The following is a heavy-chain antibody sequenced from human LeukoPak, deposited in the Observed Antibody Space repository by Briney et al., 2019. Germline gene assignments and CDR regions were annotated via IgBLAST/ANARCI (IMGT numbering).Heavy chain of an antibody. CDR3: ARDSAPVRNSWYFDL. CDR2: VHYIGST. J-gene: IGHJ2*01. V-gene: IGHV4-61*01. Sequence: SETLSLTCTVSGGSISGGPINSHSWTGIRQPPGKGLEWIGYVHYIGSTKYNPFLRSRVTISLDTSKNQFSLKLSSVTAADTAVYYCARDSAPVRNSWYFDLWGRGTLVTVSS. D-gene: IGHD4-23*01. CDR1: GGSISGGPINSHS.